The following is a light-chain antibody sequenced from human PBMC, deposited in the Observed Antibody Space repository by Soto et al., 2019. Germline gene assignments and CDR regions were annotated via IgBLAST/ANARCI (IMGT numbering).Light chain of an antibody. CDR3: CSYAGNFIWV. Sequence: QSALTQPPSASGSPGQSVTISCTGTSSDVGGYNYVSWYQQHPGKAPKLMIYDVIKRPSGVPYRFSGSKSGNTASLTISGLQADDEADYYCCSYAGNFIWVFGGGTKLTVL. CDR1: SSDVGGYNY. J-gene: IGLJ3*02. V-gene: IGLV2-8*01. CDR2: DVI.